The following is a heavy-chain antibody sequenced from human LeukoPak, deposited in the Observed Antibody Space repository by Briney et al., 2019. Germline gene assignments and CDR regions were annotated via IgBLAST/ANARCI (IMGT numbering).Heavy chain of an antibody. D-gene: IGHD6-13*01. J-gene: IGHJ4*02. V-gene: IGHV4-31*03. CDR1: GGSISSGGYY. CDR3: ARERSSTEGFDY. CDR2: IYYSGST. Sequence: SETLSLTCTVSGGSISSGGYYWSWIRQHPGKGLEWIGYIYYSGSTYYNPSLKSRVTISVDTSKNQFSLKLSSVTAADTAVYYCARERSSTEGFDYWGQGTLVTVSS.